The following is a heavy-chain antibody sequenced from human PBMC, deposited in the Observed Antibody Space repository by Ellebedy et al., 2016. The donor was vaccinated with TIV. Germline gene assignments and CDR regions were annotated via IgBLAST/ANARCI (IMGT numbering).Heavy chain of an antibody. D-gene: IGHD6-13*01. V-gene: IGHV3-11*01. CDR2: ISYSGDLM. CDR1: GFTFSGYY. Sequence: GESLKISCASSGFTFSGYYMSWFRQAPGKGPEWVSYISYSGDLMYYADSVKGRFTTSRDNAGNSLYLQMNSLRAEDTAVNYCARLGVIAAAGASDYWGQGTLVIVSS. J-gene: IGHJ4*02. CDR3: ARLGVIAAAGASDY.